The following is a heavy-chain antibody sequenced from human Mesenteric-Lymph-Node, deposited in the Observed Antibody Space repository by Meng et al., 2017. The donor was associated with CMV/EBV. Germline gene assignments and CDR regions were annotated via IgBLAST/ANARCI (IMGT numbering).Heavy chain of an antibody. J-gene: IGHJ3*02. CDR1: GFTFSLYT. D-gene: IGHD6-13*01. Sequence: GESLKISCAASGFTFSLYTMHWVRQAPGKGLEWVSLISWDGGSTYYADSVKGRFTISRDNSKNSLYLQMNSLRTEDTALYYCAKSFQQLVPHDAFDIWGQGTMVTVSS. V-gene: IGHV3-43*01. CDR2: ISWDGGST. CDR3: AKSFQQLVPHDAFDI.